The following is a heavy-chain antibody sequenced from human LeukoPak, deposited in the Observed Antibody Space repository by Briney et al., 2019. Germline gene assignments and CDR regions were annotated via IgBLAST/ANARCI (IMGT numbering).Heavy chain of an antibody. CDR3: ARQFGVPAAIIDY. CDR2: INHSGST. J-gene: IGHJ4*02. D-gene: IGHD2-2*01. Sequence: PSETLSLTCTVSGYSISSGYYWGWIRQPPGKGLEWIGEINHSGSTNYNPSLKSRVTISVDTSKNQFSLKLSSVTAADTAVYYCARQFGVPAAIIDYWGQGTLVTVSS. V-gene: IGHV4-38-2*02. CDR1: GYSISSGYY.